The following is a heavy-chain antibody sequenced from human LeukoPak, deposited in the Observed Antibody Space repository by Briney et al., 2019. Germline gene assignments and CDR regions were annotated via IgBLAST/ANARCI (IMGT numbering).Heavy chain of an antibody. CDR3: AKGFNQYCSSTSCYFDY. CDR2: ISGSGGGT. CDR1: GFTFSSYA. V-gene: IGHV3-23*01. D-gene: IGHD2-2*01. Sequence: PGGSLRLSCAASGFTFSSYAMNWVRQAPGKGLEWVPAISGSGGGTYHADSVRGRFTISRDNSKNTLSLQMNSLRAEDTAVYYCAKGFNQYCSSTSCYFDYWAREPWSPSPQ. J-gene: IGHJ4*02.